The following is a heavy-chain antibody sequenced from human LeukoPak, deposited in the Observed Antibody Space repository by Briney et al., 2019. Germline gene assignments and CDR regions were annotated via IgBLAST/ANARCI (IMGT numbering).Heavy chain of an antibody. CDR1: GFTFSSYV. Sequence: GGSLRLSCAASGFTFSSYVMHWVRQAPGKGLEGVAVTSYDGSNTYYADSAKGRLAMSRDNSKNTLYLQMSSLRSEDTAVYYCAREALTGYVRNGMDVWGPGTTVIVSS. D-gene: IGHD5-12*01. CDR3: AREALTGYVRNGMDV. CDR2: TSYDGSNT. J-gene: IGHJ6*02. V-gene: IGHV3-30*09.